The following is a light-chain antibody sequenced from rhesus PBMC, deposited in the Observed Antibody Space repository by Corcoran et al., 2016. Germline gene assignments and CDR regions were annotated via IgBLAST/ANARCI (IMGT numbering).Light chain of an antibody. Sequence: QAAPTQPPSVSGSTGQSVTISCTGASSDIGDSTYVSWYQQHPDKAPKVMIYGVTKRPSGVSDRFSGSKSGNTASLTISGLQAEDEADYFCCSYTTSGTYIFGPGTRLTVL. V-gene: IGLV2S7*01. CDR3: CSYTTSGTYI. CDR2: GVT. CDR1: SSDIGDSTY. J-gene: IGLJ1*01.